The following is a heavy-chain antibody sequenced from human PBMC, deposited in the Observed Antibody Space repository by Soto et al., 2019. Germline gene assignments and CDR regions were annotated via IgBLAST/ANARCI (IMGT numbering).Heavy chain of an antibody. CDR1: GGSISSYY. CDR2: IYTSGST. Sequence: QVQLQETGPGLVKPSETLSLTCTVSGGSISSYYWTCIRQPAGKGLEWIGRIYTSGSTKYNPSLKSRLTLSVDTSKHQFSLKRSSVTPADTAVYYCARDGGIVRAMGWFDPWGQGTLVTVSS. CDR3: ARDGGIVRAMGWFDP. V-gene: IGHV4-4*07. D-gene: IGHD1-26*01. J-gene: IGHJ5*02.